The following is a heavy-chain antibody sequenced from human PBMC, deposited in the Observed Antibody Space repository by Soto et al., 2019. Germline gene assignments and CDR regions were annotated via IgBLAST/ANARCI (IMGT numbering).Heavy chain of an antibody. J-gene: IGHJ4*02. CDR3: VRTSLVVAAATREDY. V-gene: IGHV3-74*01. Sequence: EVRLVESGGGLVQPGGSLRLSCAASGFTFSSYWMHWVRQAPGKGLVWVSRINSDGSSTSYADSVKGRFTISRDNAKNPLYLKMNSLRAEDTAVYYCVRTSLVVAAATREDYWGQGTLVTVSS. CDR1: GFTFSSYW. D-gene: IGHD2-15*01. CDR2: INSDGSST.